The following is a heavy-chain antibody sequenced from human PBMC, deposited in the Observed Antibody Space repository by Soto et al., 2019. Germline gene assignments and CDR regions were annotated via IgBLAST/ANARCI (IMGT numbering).Heavy chain of an antibody. D-gene: IGHD3-10*01. J-gene: IGHJ4*02. CDR2: ISGSGGST. Sequence: EVQLLESGGGLVQPGGSLRLSCAASGFTFSNYAMSWVRQAPGKGLEWVSAISGSGGSTYYADSVKGRFTISRDNSKDTLFLQMTSLRAAATAVYPCPKGYYGSVTYSGYWGQITRVTVSS. CDR3: PKGYYGSVTYSGY. CDR1: GFTFSNYA. V-gene: IGHV3-23*01.